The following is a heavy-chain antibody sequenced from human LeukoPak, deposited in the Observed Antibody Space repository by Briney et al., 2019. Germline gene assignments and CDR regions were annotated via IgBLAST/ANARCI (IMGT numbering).Heavy chain of an antibody. J-gene: IGHJ4*02. D-gene: IGHD3-22*01. CDR1: GFTFSSYG. V-gene: IGHV3-30*03. CDR2: ISNDGSNK. CDR3: ARAAYYYDSSGYSPMRY. Sequence: AGKSLRLSCAASGFTFSSYGMHWVRQAPGKGLEWVAVISNDGSNKYYVDSVKGRFTISRDNAKNSLYLQMNSLRDEDTAVYYCARAAYYYDSSGYSPMRYWGQGTLVTVSS.